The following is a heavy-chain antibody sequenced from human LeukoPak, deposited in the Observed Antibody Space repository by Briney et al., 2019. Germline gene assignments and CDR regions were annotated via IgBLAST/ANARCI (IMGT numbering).Heavy chain of an antibody. CDR2: INSDGSST. D-gene: IGHD6-19*01. J-gene: IGHJ4*02. V-gene: IGHV3-74*01. CDR3: ARAGFSSGWYYFDY. CDR1: GFTFSSYW. Sequence: GGSLRLSCAASGFTFSSYWMHWVRQAPGKGLVWVSRINSDGSSTSYADSVKGRFTISRDNAKNTLYLQMNSLRAEDTAVYYCARAGFSSGWYYFDYWGQGTLVTVSS.